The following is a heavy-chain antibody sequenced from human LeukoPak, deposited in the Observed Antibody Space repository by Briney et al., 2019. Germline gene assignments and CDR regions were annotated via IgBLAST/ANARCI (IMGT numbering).Heavy chain of an antibody. CDR1: GFTFSDYY. D-gene: IGHD3-3*01. CDR2: ISSSGSTI. J-gene: IGHJ4*02. V-gene: IGHV3-11*04. Sequence: GGSLRLSCAASGFTFSDYYMSWIRQAPGKGLEWVSYISSSGSTIYYADSVKGRFTISRDNAKNSLYLQMNSLRAEDTAVYYCARTYYDFWSGYYGSIDYWGQGTLVTVSS. CDR3: ARTYYDFWSGYYGSIDY.